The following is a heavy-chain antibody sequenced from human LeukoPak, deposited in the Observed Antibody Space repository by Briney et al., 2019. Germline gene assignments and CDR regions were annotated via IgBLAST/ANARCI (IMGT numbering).Heavy chain of an antibody. CDR1: GFTYSSYA. V-gene: IGHV3-23*01. CDR3: AKDRRGYTYDLSAGSYFDY. J-gene: IGHJ4*02. D-gene: IGHD5-18*01. Sequence: GGSLTLSCAASGFTYSSYAMSWVRQAPGKGLEGVSGVSGSDGSTYYADSVKGRFTISRDNSKNTLYLQMNSLRAEDTAVYYCAKDRRGYTYDLSAGSYFDYWGQGTQVTVSS. CDR2: VSGSDGST.